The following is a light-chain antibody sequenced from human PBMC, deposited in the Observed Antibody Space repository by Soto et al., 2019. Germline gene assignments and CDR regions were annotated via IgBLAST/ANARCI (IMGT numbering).Light chain of an antibody. CDR1: QSISSNY. CDR2: GSS. V-gene: IGKV3-20*01. J-gene: IGKJ1*01. Sequence: EIVLTQSPGTLSMSPGERATLSCRASQSISSNYLAWYQQKPRQAPRLLMYGSSLRATGIPDRFSGSGSGTDLSLTISRLEAEDFAVYYGQKYGSSPRTFGQGTKVEFK. CDR3: QKYGSSPRT.